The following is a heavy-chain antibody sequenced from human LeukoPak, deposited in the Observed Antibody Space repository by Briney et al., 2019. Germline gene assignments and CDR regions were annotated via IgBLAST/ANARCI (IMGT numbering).Heavy chain of an antibody. CDR1: GFTFSSYA. CDR2: ISYDGSNK. Sequence: GRSLRLSCAASGFTFSSYAMHWVRQAPGKGLEWVAVISYDGSNKYYADSVKGRFTISRDNSKNTLYLQMNSLRAEDTAVYYCARSIAAAGTGYFDYWGQGTLVTVSS. D-gene: IGHD6-13*01. CDR3: ARSIAAAGTGYFDY. J-gene: IGHJ4*02. V-gene: IGHV3-30-3*01.